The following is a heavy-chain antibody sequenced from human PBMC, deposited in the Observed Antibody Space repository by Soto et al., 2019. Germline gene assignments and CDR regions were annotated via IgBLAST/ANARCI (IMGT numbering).Heavy chain of an antibody. D-gene: IGHD3-16*02. J-gene: IGHJ3*02. CDR1: GGSISSGGYY. Sequence: SETLSLTCTVSGGSISSGGYYWSWIRQHPGKGLGWIGYIYYSGSTYYNPSLKSRVTISVDTSKNQFSLKLSSVTAADTAVYYCARDGAYDYVWGSYRIDAFDIWGQRTMVT. CDR3: ARDGAYDYVWGSYRIDAFDI. CDR2: IYYSGST. V-gene: IGHV4-31*03.